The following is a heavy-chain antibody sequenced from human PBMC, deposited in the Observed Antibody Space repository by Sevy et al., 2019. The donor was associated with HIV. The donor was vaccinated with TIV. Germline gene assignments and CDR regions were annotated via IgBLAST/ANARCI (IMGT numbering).Heavy chain of an antibody. Sequence: ASVKVSCKTSGYTFTKFGISWVRQAPGRGLEWMGWINTYHGETRYADNFQGRVTMTTDTATNTAYMDLKYLRSDDTAVYFCTRDTAPREFSFDYWGQRTLVTVSS. D-gene: IGHD5-18*01. CDR1: GYTFTKFG. V-gene: IGHV1-18*01. J-gene: IGHJ4*02. CDR3: TRDTAPREFSFDY. CDR2: INTYHGET.